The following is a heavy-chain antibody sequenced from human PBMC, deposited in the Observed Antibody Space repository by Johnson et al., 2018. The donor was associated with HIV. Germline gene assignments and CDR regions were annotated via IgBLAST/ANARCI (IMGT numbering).Heavy chain of an antibody. CDR1: GITVSSSY. CDR3: ARGGYGEVFDI. CDR2: IYSGGFT. J-gene: IGHJ3*02. Sequence: VQLVESGGGLVQPGGSLRLSCAASGITVSSSYMRWVRQAPGKGLEWVSVIYSGGFTYYADSVKGRFTISRDNSKNTLYLQMNSLRAEDTAVYYCARGGYGEVFDIWGQGTMVTVSS. D-gene: IGHD4-17*01. V-gene: IGHV3-66*01.